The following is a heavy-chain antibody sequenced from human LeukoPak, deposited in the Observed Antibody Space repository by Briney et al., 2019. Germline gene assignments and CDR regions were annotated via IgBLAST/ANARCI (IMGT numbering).Heavy chain of an antibody. CDR2: ISGSGGST. J-gene: IGHJ5*02. Sequence: GGSLRLSCAASGFTFSSYWMHWVRQAPGKGLEWVSAISGSGGSTYYADSVKGRFTISRDNSKNTLYLQMNSLRVEDTAVYYCAKGDIVVVGNWFDPWGQGTLVTVSS. D-gene: IGHD2-2*01. CDR1: GFTFSSYW. V-gene: IGHV3-23*01. CDR3: AKGDIVVVGNWFDP.